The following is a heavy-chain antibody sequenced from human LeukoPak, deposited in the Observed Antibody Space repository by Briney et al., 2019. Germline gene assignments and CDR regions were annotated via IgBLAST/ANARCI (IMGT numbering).Heavy chain of an antibody. CDR2: ISYDGSNK. J-gene: IGHJ4*02. D-gene: IGHD3-10*01. CDR1: GFTFSSYG. V-gene: IGHV3-30*03. CDR3: ARVGGFGELLAHFDY. Sequence: PGRSLRLSCAASGFTFSSYGMHWVRQAPGKGLEWVAVISYDGSNKYYADSVKGRFTISRDNSKNTLYLQMNSLRAEDTAVYYCARVGGFGELLAHFDYWGQGTLVTVSS.